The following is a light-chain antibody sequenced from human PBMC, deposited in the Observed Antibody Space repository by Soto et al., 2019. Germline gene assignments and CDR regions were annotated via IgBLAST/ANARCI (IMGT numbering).Light chain of an antibody. CDR1: VLPKKY. CDR2: KDS. J-gene: IGLJ2*01. V-gene: IGLV3-27*01. CDR3: YAAADKLRV. Sequence: SYELTQPSSVSVSAGQTARITCSGGVLPKKYARWFQQKPRQAPVLVIYKDSERPSGIPERFSGSSSGTTVTLTVSGAQVEDEADYYCYAAADKLRVFGGGTKLTVL.